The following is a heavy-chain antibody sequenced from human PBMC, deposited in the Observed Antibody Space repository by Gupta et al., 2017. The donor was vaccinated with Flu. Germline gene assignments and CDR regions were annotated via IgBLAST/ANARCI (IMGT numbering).Heavy chain of an antibody. Sequence: QVQLQESGPGLVQPSQTLSPTCTVSGGPISSGSYYWRWFRQPAGKGLEWIGRIHTSGSTNYNPSLKSRVTISVDTSKNQFSLKLSSVTAADTAVYYCARSAARSGYYGMDVWGQGTTVTVSS. D-gene: IGHD6-6*01. CDR1: GGPISSGSYY. CDR3: ARSAARSGYYGMDV. J-gene: IGHJ6*02. CDR2: IHTSGST. V-gene: IGHV4-61*02.